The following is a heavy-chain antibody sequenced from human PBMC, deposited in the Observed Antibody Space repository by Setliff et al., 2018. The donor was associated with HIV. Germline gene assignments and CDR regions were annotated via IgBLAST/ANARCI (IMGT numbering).Heavy chain of an antibody. Sequence: PGGSLRLSCAASGFTFSGSAMHWVRQASGKGLEWVGRIRSKTKNYATAYAASVKGRFTISRDNAKNSLYLQMNSLRAEDTALYYCARASSLLWFGELLGWGQGTLVTVSS. CDR1: GFTFSGSA. J-gene: IGHJ4*02. CDR2: IRSKTKNYAT. D-gene: IGHD3-10*01. V-gene: IGHV3-73*01. CDR3: ARASSLLWFGELLG.